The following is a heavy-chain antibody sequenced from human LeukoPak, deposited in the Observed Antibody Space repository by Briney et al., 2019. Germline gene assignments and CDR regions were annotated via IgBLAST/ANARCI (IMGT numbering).Heavy chain of an antibody. CDR1: GYTFTSYG. D-gene: IGHD3-9*01. V-gene: IGHV1-18*01. J-gene: IGHJ6*02. CDR2: ISAYNGNT. CDR3: ARVHPSYDILTGYYNSYYYGMDV. Sequence: ASVKVSCKASGYTFTSYGISWVRQAPGQGLEWMGWISAYNGNTNYAQKLQGRVTMTTDTSTSTAYMELRSLRSDDTAVYYCARVHPSYDILTGYYNSYYYGMDVWGQGTTVTVSS.